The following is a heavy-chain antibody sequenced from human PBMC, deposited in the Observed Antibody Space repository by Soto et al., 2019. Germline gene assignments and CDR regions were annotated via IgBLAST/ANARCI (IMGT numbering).Heavy chain of an antibody. D-gene: IGHD3-3*01. Sequence: PGGSLRLSCAASGFMFSTYAMSWVRQAPGKGLEWVSGISATTGTTYYADSVKGRFTISRDNSKDTLYLQMNSLRAEDTALYYCEKDYYDFWIVNWGQGTLVTVSS. CDR3: EKDYYDFWIVN. J-gene: IGHJ4*02. V-gene: IGHV3-23*01. CDR1: GFMFSTYA. CDR2: ISATTGTT.